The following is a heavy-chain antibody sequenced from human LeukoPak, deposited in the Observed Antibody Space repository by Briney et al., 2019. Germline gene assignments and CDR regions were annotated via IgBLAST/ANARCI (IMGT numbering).Heavy chain of an antibody. CDR2: INHSGST. Sequence: SETLSLTCAVYGGSFSGYYWSWIRQPPGKGLEWIGEINHSGSTNYNPSLKSRVTISVDTSKNQFSLKLSSVTAADTAVYYCARGPLPVVSFDYRGQGTLVTVSS. V-gene: IGHV4-34*01. J-gene: IGHJ4*02. CDR3: ARGPLPVVSFDY. D-gene: IGHD2-8*02. CDR1: GGSFSGYY.